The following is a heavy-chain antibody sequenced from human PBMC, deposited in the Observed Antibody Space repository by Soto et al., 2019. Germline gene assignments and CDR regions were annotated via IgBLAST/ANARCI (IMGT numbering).Heavy chain of an antibody. CDR2: ISGSGIST. CDR1: GLTFSSYA. Sequence: PGGSLRLSCAASGLTFSSYAMSWVRQAPGKGLEWVSGISGSGISTYYADSVEGRFTISRDNSKNTLYLQMNSLRAEDTAVYYCGKMSENSVFSSYAFWGRETLVPAST. V-gene: IGHV3-23*01. D-gene: IGHD1-26*01. CDR3: GKMSENSVFSSYAF. J-gene: IGHJ4*02.